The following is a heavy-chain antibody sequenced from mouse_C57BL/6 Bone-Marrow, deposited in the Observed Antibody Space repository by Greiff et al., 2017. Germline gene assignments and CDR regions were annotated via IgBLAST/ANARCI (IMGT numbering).Heavy chain of an antibody. CDR1: GFTFSSYA. J-gene: IGHJ2*01. V-gene: IGHV5-4*01. D-gene: IGHD4-1*01. CDR2: ISDGGSYT. CDR3: ARAGTDY. Sequence: DVHLVESGGGLVKPGGSLKLSCAASGFTFSSYAMSWVRQTPEKRLEWVATISDGGSYTYYPDNVKGRFTISRDNAKNNLYLQMSHLKSEDTAMYYCARAGTDYWGQGTTLTVSS.